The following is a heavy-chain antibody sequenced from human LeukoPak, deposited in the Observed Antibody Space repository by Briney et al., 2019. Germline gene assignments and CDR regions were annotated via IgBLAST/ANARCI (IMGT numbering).Heavy chain of an antibody. V-gene: IGHV3-33*01. CDR2: IGVDGNRQ. D-gene: IGHD2-2*01. CDR3: VVVLVPSAFWHFDV. J-gene: IGHJ2*01. CDR1: GFPFSQHG. Sequence: PGPSLRLSCATSGFPFSQHGYHWVRQAPGKGLEWTALIGVDGNRQYYADSVEGRFTISRDNSRSTLYLQIDSLRAEDTAVYYCVVVLVPSAFWHFDVWGRGTLVTVFS.